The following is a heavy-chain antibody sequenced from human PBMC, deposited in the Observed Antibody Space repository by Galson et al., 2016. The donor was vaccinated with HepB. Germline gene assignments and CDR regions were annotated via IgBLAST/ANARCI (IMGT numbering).Heavy chain of an antibody. CDR1: GFTFSNYA. Sequence: SLRLSCAASGFTFSNYAMSWVRQAPGKGLEWVAVIWYDGSNKYYADSVKGRFTISRDNSKNTLYLQMNSLRAEDTAVYYCARDAFYDTSGLVWHFDYWGQGTLVTVSS. J-gene: IGHJ4*02. CDR3: ARDAFYDTSGLVWHFDY. CDR2: IWYDGSNK. V-gene: IGHV3-33*08. D-gene: IGHD3-22*01.